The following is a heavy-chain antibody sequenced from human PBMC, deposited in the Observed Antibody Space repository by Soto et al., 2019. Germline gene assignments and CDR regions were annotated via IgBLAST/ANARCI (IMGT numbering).Heavy chain of an antibody. CDR1: GFPFSSYW. J-gene: IGHJ6*03. CDR3: ARGTFLPFERYYYYMDV. CDR2: INSDGSST. V-gene: IGHV3-74*01. Sequence: GGSLRLSCASSGFPFSSYWMHWVRQAPGKGLVWVSRINSDGSSTSYADSVKGRFTISRDNAKNSLYLQMNSLRAEDTAVYYCARGTFLPFERYYYYMDVWGKGTTVTVSS. D-gene: IGHD2-2*01.